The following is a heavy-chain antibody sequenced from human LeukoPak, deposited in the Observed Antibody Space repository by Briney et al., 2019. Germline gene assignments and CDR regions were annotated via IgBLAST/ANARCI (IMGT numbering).Heavy chain of an antibody. Sequence: ASVKVSCKASGYTSTSYYMHWVRQVPGQGLEWMGIINPSGGSTSYAQKFQGRVTMTRDTSTSTVYMELSSLRSEDTAVYYCARVRLRFLEWPQMDVWGQGTTVTVSS. V-gene: IGHV1-46*01. D-gene: IGHD3-3*01. CDR3: ARVRLRFLEWPQMDV. CDR1: GYTSTSYY. CDR2: INPSGGST. J-gene: IGHJ6*02.